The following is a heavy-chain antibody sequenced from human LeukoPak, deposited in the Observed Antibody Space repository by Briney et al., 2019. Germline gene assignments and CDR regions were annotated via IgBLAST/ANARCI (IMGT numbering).Heavy chain of an antibody. V-gene: IGHV4-59*01. D-gene: IGHD3-22*01. J-gene: IGHJ4*02. CDR2: IYYSGST. Sequence: PSETLSLTCTVSGGSISSYYWSWIRQPPGKGLEGIGYIYYSGSTDYNPSLKSRVTISVDTSKNQFSLKMSSVTAADTAVYYCARSAYDSSGYRFDHWGQGTLVTVSS. CDR1: GGSISSYY. CDR3: ARSAYDSSGYRFDH.